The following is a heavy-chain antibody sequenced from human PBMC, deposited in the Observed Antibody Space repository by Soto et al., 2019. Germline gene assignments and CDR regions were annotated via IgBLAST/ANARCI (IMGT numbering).Heavy chain of an antibody. V-gene: IGHV4-34*01. Sequence: SETLSLTCAVYGGSFSGYYWSWIRQPPGKGLEWIGEINHSGSTNYNPSLKSRVTISVDTSKNQFSLKLSSVTAADTAVYYCARGRLYFWSGYYHSYNWFDPWGQGTLVTVSS. D-gene: IGHD3-3*01. CDR3: ARGRLYFWSGYYHSYNWFDP. J-gene: IGHJ5*02. CDR1: GGSFSGYY. CDR2: INHSGST.